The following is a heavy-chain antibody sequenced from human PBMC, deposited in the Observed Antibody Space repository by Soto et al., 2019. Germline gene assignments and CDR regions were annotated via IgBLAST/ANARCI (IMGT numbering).Heavy chain of an antibody. Sequence: GSLSLSCSASGFTFSIYGMHWVRQAPGKGLEWVAVIWYDGSNKYYADSVKGRFTISRDNSKNTLYLQMNSLRAEDTAVYYCARDPYPNGYSYGFFDYWGQGNLVTVSS. CDR1: GFTFSIYG. CDR3: ARDPYPNGYSYGFFDY. J-gene: IGHJ4*02. V-gene: IGHV3-33*01. CDR2: IWYDGSNK. D-gene: IGHD5-18*01.